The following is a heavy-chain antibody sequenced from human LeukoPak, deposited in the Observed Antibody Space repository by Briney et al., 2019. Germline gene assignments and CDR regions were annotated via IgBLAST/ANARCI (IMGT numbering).Heavy chain of an antibody. J-gene: IGHJ3*02. D-gene: IGHD2/OR15-2a*01. V-gene: IGHV3-53*01. CDR1: GFTVSSNY. CDR3: ARRNPLSSNAFYI. CDR2: IYSGGST. Sequence: GGSLRLSCAASGFTVSSNYMSWVRQAPGKGLEWVSVIYSGGSTYYADSVKGRFTISRDNSKNTLYLQMNSLRAEDTAVYYCARRNPLSSNAFYIWGQGTIVTVSS.